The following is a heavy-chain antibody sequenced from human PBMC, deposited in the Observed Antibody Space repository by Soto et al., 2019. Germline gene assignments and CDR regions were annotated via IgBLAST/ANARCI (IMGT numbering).Heavy chain of an antibody. Sequence: SETLSLTCAVYGGSFSGYYWSWIRQPPGKGLEWIGEINHSGSTNYNPSLKSRVTISVDTSKNQFSLKLSSVTAADTAVYYCARRLAAIPPNGFDPWGQGTLVTVSS. CDR2: INHSGST. CDR1: GGSFSGYY. CDR3: ARRLAAIPPNGFDP. V-gene: IGHV4-34*01. J-gene: IGHJ5*02. D-gene: IGHD6-25*01.